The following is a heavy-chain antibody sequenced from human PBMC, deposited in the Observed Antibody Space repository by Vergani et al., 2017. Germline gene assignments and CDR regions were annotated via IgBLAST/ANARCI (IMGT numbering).Heavy chain of an antibody. J-gene: IGHJ4*02. CDR2: ISGSGVSA. CDR3: AKQYFVSGNYLFDY. D-gene: IGHD3-10*01. Sequence: EVQLLESGGGLVQPGGSLRLTCAASEFTFSNYAMNWVRQAPGKGLEWVSGISGSGVSAYYTDSVKGRFTISRDNSKNMLFLQMNNLRTEDTAIYYCAKQYFVSGNYLFDYWGQGNLVTGSS. V-gene: IGHV3-23*01. CDR1: EFTFSNYA.